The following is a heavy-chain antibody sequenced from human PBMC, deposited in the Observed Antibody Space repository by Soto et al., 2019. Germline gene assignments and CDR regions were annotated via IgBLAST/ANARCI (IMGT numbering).Heavy chain of an antibody. CDR1: GYTFTSYD. V-gene: IGHV1-8*01. CDR2: MNPNSGNT. D-gene: IGHD5-12*01. CDR3: ARDPSGYDLPAY. J-gene: IGHJ4*02. Sequence: ASVKVSCKASGYTFTSYDINWVRQATGQGLEWMGWMNPNSGNTGYAQKFQGRVTMTRNTSISTAYMELSSLRSEDTAVYYCARDPSGYDLPAYWGQGTLVTVSS.